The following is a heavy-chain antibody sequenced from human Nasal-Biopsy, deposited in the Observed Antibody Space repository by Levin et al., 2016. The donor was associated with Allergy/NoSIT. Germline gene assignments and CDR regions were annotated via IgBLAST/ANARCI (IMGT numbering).Heavy chain of an antibody. D-gene: IGHD3-22*01. V-gene: IGHV3-48*02. J-gene: IGHJ4*02. CDR2: IRSSSSTI. CDR1: GFTFSSYS. Sequence: GESLKISCAASGFTFSSYSMTWVRQAPGKGLEWVSYIRSSSSTIYYADSVKGRFTISRDNAKNSVYLQMNSLRDEDTAVYYCARVGTYDYDSSGYSDFEYWGQGTLVTVSS. CDR3: ARVGTYDYDSSGYSDFEY.